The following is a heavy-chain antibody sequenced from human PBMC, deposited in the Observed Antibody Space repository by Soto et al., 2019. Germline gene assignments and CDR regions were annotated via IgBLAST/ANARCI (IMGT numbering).Heavy chain of an antibody. CDR3: AKSMIVTSRAPIDY. Sequence: GGSLRLSCAASGFTFSSYAMSWVRQAPGKGLEWVSAISGSGGSTYYADSVKGRFTISRDNSKNTLYLQMNSLRAEDTAVYYCAKSMIVTSRAPIDYWGKGTLVTVSS. D-gene: IGHD3-22*01. J-gene: IGHJ4*02. V-gene: IGHV3-23*01. CDR2: ISGSGGST. CDR1: GFTFSSYA.